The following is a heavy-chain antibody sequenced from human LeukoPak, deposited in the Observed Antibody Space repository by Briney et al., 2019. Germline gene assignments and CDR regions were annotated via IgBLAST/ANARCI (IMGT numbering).Heavy chain of an antibody. J-gene: IGHJ4*02. CDR2: ISYDGSNK. CDR3: ARNGGYSYGYDPYYFDY. V-gene: IGHV3-30*04. D-gene: IGHD5-18*01. Sequence: GGSLRLSCAASRFTFGSYAMHWVRQAPGKGLEWVAVISYDGSNKYYAESVKGRFTISRDNSKNTLYLQMNSLRAEDTAVYYCARNGGYSYGYDPYYFDYWGQGTLVTVSS. CDR1: RFTFGSYA.